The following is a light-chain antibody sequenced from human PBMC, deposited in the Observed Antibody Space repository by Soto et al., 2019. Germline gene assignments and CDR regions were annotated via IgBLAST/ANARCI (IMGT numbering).Light chain of an antibody. Sequence: DIQMTQSPSSLSASVGDRVIITCRASQSITTYLNWYQQKLGKAPKLLIYAASSLQSGVPSRFSGSGSGTDFTLTISSLQPEDFVTYYCQQSYTTPWTFGQGTKVEI. J-gene: IGKJ1*01. V-gene: IGKV1-39*01. CDR2: AAS. CDR3: QQSYTTPWT. CDR1: QSITTY.